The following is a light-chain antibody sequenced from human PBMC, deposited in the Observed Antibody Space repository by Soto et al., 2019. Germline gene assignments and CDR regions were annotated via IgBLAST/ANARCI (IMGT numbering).Light chain of an antibody. CDR1: SSNIGSNT. CDR2: SHN. CDR3: AAWDDDRSGLI. Sequence: QSVLTQPPSASGTPGQRVTISCSGSSSNIGSNTVNWYQQLPGTAPRLLIYSHNQRPSGVPDQFSGSKSGTSASLAISGLQSEDEADYYCAAWDDDRSGLIFGGGTKLTVL. V-gene: IGLV1-44*01. J-gene: IGLJ2*01.